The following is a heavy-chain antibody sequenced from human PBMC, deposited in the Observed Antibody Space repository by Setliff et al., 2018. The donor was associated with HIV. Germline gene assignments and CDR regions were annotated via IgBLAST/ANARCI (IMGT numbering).Heavy chain of an antibody. Sequence: GGSLRLSCAASGYTFSSYWMAWVRQCPGKGLEWVANIQQHGSEIHYVASVEGRFTISRDSAKNSLYLQMNSPRAEDSAIYYCATIEKKNGFRCLDPWGQGTVVTVSS. CDR2: IQQHGSEI. J-gene: IGHJ5*02. CDR1: GYTFSSYW. D-gene: IGHD2-8*01. CDR3: ATIEKKNGFRCLDP. V-gene: IGHV3-7*05.